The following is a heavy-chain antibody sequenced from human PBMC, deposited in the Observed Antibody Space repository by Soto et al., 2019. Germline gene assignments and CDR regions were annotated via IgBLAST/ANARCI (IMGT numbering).Heavy chain of an antibody. J-gene: IGHJ4*02. V-gene: IGHV3-48*02. Sequence: GGSLRLSCVDSGLTFSSYSMNWVRQAPGKGLEWVSYISSSSGTRYYADSVRGRFTIARDNAKNSVYLQMNSLRDEDTAVYYCARSGVWGSWYNYFDYWGQGTLVTVSS. CDR1: GLTFSSYS. CDR2: ISSSSGTR. D-gene: IGHD6-13*01. CDR3: ARSGVWGSWYNYFDY.